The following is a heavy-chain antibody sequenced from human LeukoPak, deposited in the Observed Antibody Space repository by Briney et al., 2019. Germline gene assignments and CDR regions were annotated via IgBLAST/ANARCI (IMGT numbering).Heavy chain of an antibody. J-gene: IGHJ5*02. V-gene: IGHV3-23*01. CDR2: ISGSGGST. Sequence: GGSLTLSCAASGFTFSSYAMSWVRQAPGKGLEWVSAISGSGGSTYYADSVKGRFTISRDNSKNTLYLQMSSLRAEDTAVYYCAKDYYFGVFIVQLDQFDPWRQRTLLTVSS. CDR3: AKDYYFGVFIVQLDQFDP. D-gene: IGHD3-3*01. CDR1: GFTFSSYA.